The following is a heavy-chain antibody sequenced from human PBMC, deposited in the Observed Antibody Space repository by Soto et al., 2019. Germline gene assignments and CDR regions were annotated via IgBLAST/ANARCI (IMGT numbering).Heavy chain of an antibody. V-gene: IGHV1-46*01. CDR2: INPSGGAT. J-gene: IGHJ4*02. D-gene: IGHD3-10*01. CDR1: GYIFTSYY. CDR3: ARVLLRATGLDF. Sequence: ASVKVSCKASGYIFTSYYIHWVRQAPGQGLEWMGIINPSGGATTSAQKFQGRVTMTRDTSTSTVYMQMNSLRAEDTAVYYCARVLLRATGLDFWSQGTLVTVSS.